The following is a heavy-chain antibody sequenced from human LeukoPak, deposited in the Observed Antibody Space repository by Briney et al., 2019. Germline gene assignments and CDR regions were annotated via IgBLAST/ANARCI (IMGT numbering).Heavy chain of an antibody. Sequence: GGSLRLSCAASGFTFSSYAMSWVRQAPGKGLEWVSAISGGGGSTYYADSVKGRFTISRDNAKNSLYPQMNSLRAEDTAVYYCGSITMVRGGGTDYWGQGTLVTVSS. J-gene: IGHJ4*02. D-gene: IGHD3-10*01. CDR1: GFTFSSYA. V-gene: IGHV3-23*01. CDR3: GSITMVRGGGTDY. CDR2: ISGGGGST.